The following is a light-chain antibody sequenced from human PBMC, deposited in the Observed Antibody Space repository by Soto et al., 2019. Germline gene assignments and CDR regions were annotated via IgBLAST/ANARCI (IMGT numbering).Light chain of an antibody. Sequence: EIVLTQSPGTLSLSPGERATLSCRASQSVSSSYLGWYQQKPGQAPRLLIYGASSRATGIPDRFSGSGSGTDFTLTISRLEPEDFAVYYCQQYGTSPRTFGQGTNLDIK. J-gene: IGKJ1*01. CDR1: QSVSSSY. CDR2: GAS. V-gene: IGKV3-20*01. CDR3: QQYGTSPRT.